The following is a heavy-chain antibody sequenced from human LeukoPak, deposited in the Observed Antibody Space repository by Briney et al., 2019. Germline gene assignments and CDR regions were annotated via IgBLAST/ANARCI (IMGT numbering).Heavy chain of an antibody. CDR2: IYPGDSDT. CDR3: AGLSGGEYSYSGYDLGY. CDR1: GYSFTSYW. Sequence: GESLKISCKGSGYSFTSYWIGWVRQVPGKGLEWMGIIYPGDSDTRYSPSFQGQVTTSADKSISTAYLQWSSLKGSDTAMYYCAGLSGGEYSYSGYDLGYWGKGTLVTVSS. D-gene: IGHD5-12*01. J-gene: IGHJ4*02. V-gene: IGHV5-51*01.